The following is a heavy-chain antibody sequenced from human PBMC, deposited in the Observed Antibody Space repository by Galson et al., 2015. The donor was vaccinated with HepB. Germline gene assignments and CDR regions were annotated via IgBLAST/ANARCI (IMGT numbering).Heavy chain of an antibody. V-gene: IGHV1-69*13. CDR3: ARCKAAASPDAFDI. D-gene: IGHD6-13*01. J-gene: IGHJ3*02. CDR1: GGTFSSYA. CDR2: IIPIFGTA. Sequence: SVKVSCKASGGTFSSYAISWVRQAPGQGLEWMGGIIPIFGTANYAQKFQGRVTITADESTSTAYMELRSLRSDDTAVYYCARCKAAASPDAFDIWGQGTMVTVSS.